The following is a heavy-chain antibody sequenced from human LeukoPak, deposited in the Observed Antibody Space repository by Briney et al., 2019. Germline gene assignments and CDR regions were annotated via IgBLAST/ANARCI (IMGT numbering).Heavy chain of an antibody. D-gene: IGHD4-11*01. V-gene: IGHV3-30*03. CDR3: AREGAYSNYERYFDY. Sequence: GGSLRLSCAASGFTFSSYGMHWVRQAPGKGLEWVAVISYDGSNKYYADSVKGRFTISRDNSKNTLYLQMNSLRAEDTAVYYCAREGAYSNYERYFDYWGQGTLVTVSS. CDR2: ISYDGSNK. J-gene: IGHJ4*02. CDR1: GFTFSSYG.